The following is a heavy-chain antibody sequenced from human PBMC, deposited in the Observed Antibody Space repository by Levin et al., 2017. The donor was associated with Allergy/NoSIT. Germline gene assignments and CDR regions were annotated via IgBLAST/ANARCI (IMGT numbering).Heavy chain of an antibody. CDR3: VRGIVGSISAS. V-gene: IGHV3-48*02. D-gene: IGHD1-26*01. CDR2: ISSSSTTI. Sequence: PGGSLRLSCAASGFTFSSYSMNWVRQAPGKGLEWVSYISSSSTTIYYADSVKGRFSISRDNAENLLYLQMNSLRDEDTALYYCVRGIVGSISASGGQGTLVTVSS. CDR1: GFTFSSYS. J-gene: IGHJ4*02.